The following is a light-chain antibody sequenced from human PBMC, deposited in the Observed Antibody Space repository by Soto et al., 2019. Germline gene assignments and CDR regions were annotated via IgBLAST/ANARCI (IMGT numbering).Light chain of an antibody. V-gene: IGKV1-39*01. CDR3: QQSYSSPPT. CDR2: AAS. Sequence: DIQMTQSPSSLSASVGDRVTITCRASQSVSNYLIWYQQKPGKAPKLLIYAASNLQSGVPSRFSGSGSGTDFTLTISSLQPEDFATYYCQQSYSSPPTFGQGTKVDTK. J-gene: IGKJ1*01. CDR1: QSVSNY.